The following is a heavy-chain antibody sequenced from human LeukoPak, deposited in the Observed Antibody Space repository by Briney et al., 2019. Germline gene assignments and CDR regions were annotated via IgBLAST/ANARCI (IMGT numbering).Heavy chain of an antibody. CDR1: GFTFSSYG. D-gene: IGHD5-18*01. Sequence: GGSLRLSCAASGFTFSSYGMHWVRQAPGKGLEWVAVIWYDGSNKFYADSVKGRFTISRDNAKNSLYLQINSLRAEDTALYYCARADKDGYGFFGFDYWGQGTLVTVSS. V-gene: IGHV3-33*01. J-gene: IGHJ4*02. CDR2: IWYDGSNK. CDR3: ARADKDGYGFFGFDY.